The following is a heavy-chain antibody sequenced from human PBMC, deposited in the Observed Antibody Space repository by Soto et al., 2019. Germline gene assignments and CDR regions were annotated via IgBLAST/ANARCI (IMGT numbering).Heavy chain of an antibody. Sequence: GGSLRLSCVASGFTVTNSRMTWVRQAPGKGLEWVASIKEDGSEKSYVDSVKGRFTISRDSAKNSLYLQMNGLRAEDTATYYCARYFAMDVWGQGTTVTVSS. CDR1: GFTVTNSR. CDR3: ARYFAMDV. J-gene: IGHJ6*02. CDR2: IKEDGSEK. V-gene: IGHV3-7*03.